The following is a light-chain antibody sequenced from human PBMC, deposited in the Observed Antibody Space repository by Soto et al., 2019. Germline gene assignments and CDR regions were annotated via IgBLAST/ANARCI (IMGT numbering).Light chain of an antibody. CDR3: QQHIRCPPT. Sequence: DIQLTQSPSFLSASVGDRVTITCRASQGISSYLAWYQQKPGKAPNLLIYVASSLQSGVPSRFSGSGSGTEFTLTLRRLQPEDLATYYCQQHIRCPPTFGQGKRLEIK. CDR2: VAS. CDR1: QGISSY. V-gene: IGKV1-9*01. J-gene: IGKJ5*01.